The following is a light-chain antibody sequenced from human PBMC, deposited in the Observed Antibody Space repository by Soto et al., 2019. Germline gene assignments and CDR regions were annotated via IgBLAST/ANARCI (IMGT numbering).Light chain of an antibody. CDR3: QQANTFPHT. CDR2: ATS. Sequence: DIQMTQSPSSVSATVGDRVINTCRASQDINRWLAWYQQKPGRAPQLLIYATSNLQSGVPSRFSGSGSGTDFTLTISNLRPEDFATYYCQQANTFPHTLGEGTKVDIK. V-gene: IGKV1-12*01. CDR1: QDINRW. J-gene: IGKJ4*01.